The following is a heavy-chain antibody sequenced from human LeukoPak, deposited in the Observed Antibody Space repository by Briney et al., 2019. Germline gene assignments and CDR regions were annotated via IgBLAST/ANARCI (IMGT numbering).Heavy chain of an antibody. CDR1: GFTLSSYA. CDR3: AKDLSYYDSSGYY. Sequence: GGSLRLSCAASGFTLSSYAMSWVRQAPGKGLGWVSAISGSGGSTYYADSVKGRFTISRDNSKSTPYPQMNSLRAEDTAVYYCAKDLSYYDSSGYYWGQGTLVTVSS. V-gene: IGHV3-23*01. D-gene: IGHD3-22*01. J-gene: IGHJ4*02. CDR2: ISGSGGST.